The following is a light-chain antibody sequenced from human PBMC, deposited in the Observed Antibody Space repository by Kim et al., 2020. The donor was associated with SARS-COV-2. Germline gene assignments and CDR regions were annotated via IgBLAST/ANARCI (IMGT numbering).Light chain of an antibody. V-gene: IGKV1-5*01. CDR1: QSVSKW. CDR3: QQYKSYST. J-gene: IGKJ1*01. Sequence: YASVGDRVSITWRASQSVSKWLACYQQRPGKAPKLLIYDASVLQSGVPSRFSGSGSGTEFPLSISSLQPDDFATYSCQQYKSYSTFGQGTKVEIK. CDR2: DAS.